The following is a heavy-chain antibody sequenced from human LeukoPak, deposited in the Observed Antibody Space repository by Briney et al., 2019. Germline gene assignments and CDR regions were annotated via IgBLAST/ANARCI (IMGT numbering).Heavy chain of an antibody. CDR2: ISAYNGNT. Sequence: ASVKVSCKASGYTFTSYGTSWVRQAPGQGLEWMGWISAYNGNTNYAQKLQGRVTMTTDTSTSTAYMELRSLRSDDTAVYYCARYCSGGSCYDYYYCGMDVWGQGTTVTVSS. V-gene: IGHV1-18*01. J-gene: IGHJ6*02. D-gene: IGHD2-15*01. CDR3: ARYCSGGSCYDYYYCGMDV. CDR1: GYTFTSYG.